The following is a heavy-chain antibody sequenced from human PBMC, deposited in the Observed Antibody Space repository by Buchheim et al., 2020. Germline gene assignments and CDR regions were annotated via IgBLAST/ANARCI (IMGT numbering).Heavy chain of an antibody. V-gene: IGHV3-23*01. CDR3: AKETGQWYFDL. J-gene: IGHJ2*01. CDR2: ISGSGGTT. CDR1: GFTFSNYV. Sequence: EVQLLESGGGLVQPGGSLRLSCAASGFTFSNYVMTWVRQAPGKGLEWVSSISGSGGTTYYADSVKGRFTISRDTSTNTLFLRMNSLRAEDTAVYYCAKETGQWYFDLWGRGTL.